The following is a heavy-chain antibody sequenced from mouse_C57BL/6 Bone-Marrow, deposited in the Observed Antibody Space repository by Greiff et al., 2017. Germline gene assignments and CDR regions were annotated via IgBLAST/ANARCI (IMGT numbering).Heavy chain of an antibody. Sequence: VKLQQPGAELVKPGASVKMSCKASGYTFPSYWITWVKPRPGQGLEWIGDIYPGSGSTYYNEKFKSKATLTVDPSSSTAYLQLRSLTPEDSAVYYSARRDNGSRYVGLDDGGKGTLGTVSA. D-gene: IGHD1-1*01. CDR3: ARRDNGSRYVGLDD. V-gene: IGHV1-55*01. CDR1: GYTFPSYW. CDR2: IYPGSGST. J-gene: IGHJ3*01.